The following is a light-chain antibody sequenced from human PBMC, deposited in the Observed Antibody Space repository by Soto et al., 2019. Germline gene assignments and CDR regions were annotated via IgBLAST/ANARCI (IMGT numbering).Light chain of an antibody. V-gene: IGKV1-5*03. CDR3: QQYNSYSRT. CDR2: KAS. Sequence: DIQMTQPPSTLSASVGARVTITCRASQIISSGLAWYQQKPGKAPKLLIYKASSLESGVPSRFSGSGSGTEFTLTISSLQPDDFATYYCQQYNSYSRTFGQGTKVEIK. J-gene: IGKJ1*01. CDR1: QIISSG.